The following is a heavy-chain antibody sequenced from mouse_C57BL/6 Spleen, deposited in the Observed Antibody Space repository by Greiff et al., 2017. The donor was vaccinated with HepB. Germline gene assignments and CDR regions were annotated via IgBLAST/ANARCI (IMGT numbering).Heavy chain of an antibody. Sequence: EVQRVESGGGLVKPGGSLKLSCAASGFTFSSYAMSWVRQTPEKRLEWVATINDGGSYTYYPDNVKGRFTISRDNAKNNLYLQMSHLKSEDTAMYYCARVVYYYGSSPYYFDYWGQGTTLTVSS. D-gene: IGHD1-1*01. CDR3: ARVVYYYGSSPYYFDY. CDR1: GFTFSSYA. J-gene: IGHJ2*01. V-gene: IGHV5-4*01. CDR2: INDGGSYT.